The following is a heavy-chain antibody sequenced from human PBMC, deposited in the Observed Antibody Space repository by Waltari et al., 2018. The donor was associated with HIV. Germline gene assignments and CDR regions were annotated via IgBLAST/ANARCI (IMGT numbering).Heavy chain of an antibody. CDR3: ARGIAAAAWGFGY. D-gene: IGHD6-13*01. Sequence: QVQLQESGPGLVKPSETLSLTCTVSGGSFSGYYWNWIRQPPGGGLEWIGFIHPIGSTNSNPSLRSRVTISLDTSRNQFSLRLTSVTAADAAVYYCARGIAAAAWGFGYWGQGTLVAVSS. J-gene: IGHJ4*02. V-gene: IGHV4-59*01. CDR1: GGSFSGYY. CDR2: IHPIGST.